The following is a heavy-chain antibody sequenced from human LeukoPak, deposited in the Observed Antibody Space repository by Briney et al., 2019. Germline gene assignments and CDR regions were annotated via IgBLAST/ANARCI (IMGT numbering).Heavy chain of an antibody. CDR2: IYYSGST. CDR3: ARGATSLSYFDS. J-gene: IGHJ4*02. D-gene: IGHD2/OR15-2a*01. CDR1: GGSISTYY. Sequence: SETLSLTCTVSGGSISTYYWSWIRQPPGKGLEWIGYIYYSGSTNYNPSLKSRVTISVVTSKNQFSLKLSSVTAADTAVYYCARGATSLSYFDSRGQGTLVTVSS. V-gene: IGHV4-59*01.